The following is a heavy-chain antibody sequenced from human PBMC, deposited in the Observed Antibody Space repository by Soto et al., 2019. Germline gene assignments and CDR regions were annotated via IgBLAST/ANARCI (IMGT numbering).Heavy chain of an antibody. J-gene: IGHJ4*02. CDR3: ARGGLRFLEWLFPFDY. CDR1: GFTFSSYS. CDR2: ISSSSTI. D-gene: IGHD3-3*01. V-gene: IGHV3-48*01. Sequence: GGSLRLSCAASGFTFSSYSMNWVRQAPGKGLEWVSYISSSSTIYYADSVKGRFTISRDNAKNSLYLQMNSLRAEDTAVYYCARGGLRFLEWLFPFDYWGQGTLVTVSS.